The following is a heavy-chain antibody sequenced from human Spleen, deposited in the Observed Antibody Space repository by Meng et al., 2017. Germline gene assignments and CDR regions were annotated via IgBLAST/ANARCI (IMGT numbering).Heavy chain of an antibody. D-gene: IGHD5-18*01. CDR2: INSDGTSR. CDR1: EFIFSNYW. V-gene: IGHV3-74*01. CDR3: ARDRGGIQLWLGSAFDI. J-gene: IGHJ3*02. Sequence: GGSLRLSCAASEFIFSNYWMHWVRQGPGRGLVWVSRINSDGTSRDYAESVKGRFTISRDNAKNSLYLQMNSLRAEDTAVYYCARDRGGIQLWLGSAFDIWGQGTMVTVSS.